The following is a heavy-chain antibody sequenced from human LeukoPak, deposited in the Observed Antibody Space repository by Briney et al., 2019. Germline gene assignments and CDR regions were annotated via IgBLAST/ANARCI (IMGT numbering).Heavy chain of an antibody. CDR3: AKDLGPVALNGGDY. J-gene: IGHJ4*02. CDR1: GFTFSSYG. CDR2: IRYDGSNK. D-gene: IGHD6-19*01. Sequence: GGSLRLSCAASGFTFSSYGMHWVRQAPGRGLEWVAFIRYDGSNKYYADSVKGRFTISRDYYKTTLYLQMNSLRPDDTAVYYCAKDLGPVALNGGDYWGQGTLVTVSS. V-gene: IGHV3-30*02.